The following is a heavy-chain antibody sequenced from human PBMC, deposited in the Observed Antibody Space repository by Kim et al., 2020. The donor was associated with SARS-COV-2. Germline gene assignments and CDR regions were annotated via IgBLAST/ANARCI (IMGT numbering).Heavy chain of an antibody. Sequence: GGSLRLSCAASGFTFSSYAMSWVRQAPGKGLEWVSAISGSGGSTYYADSVKGRFTISRDNSKNTLYLQMNSLRAEDTAVYYCAKDPTMVRGVMENYWGQGTLVTVSS. J-gene: IGHJ4*02. CDR3: AKDPTMVRGVMENY. CDR2: ISGSGGST. D-gene: IGHD3-10*01. CDR1: GFTFSSYA. V-gene: IGHV3-23*01.